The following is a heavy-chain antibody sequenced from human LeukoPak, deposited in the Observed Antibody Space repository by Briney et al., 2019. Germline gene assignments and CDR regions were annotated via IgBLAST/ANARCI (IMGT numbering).Heavy chain of an antibody. CDR3: ARQEGVATTFDY. V-gene: IGHV4-59*01. Sequence: PSETLPLTCTVSGGSISSYYWSWIRQPPGKGQEWIGYIYYSGSTNYNPSLKSRVTISVDTSKNQFSLKLSSVTAADTAVYYCARQEGVATTFDYWGQGTLVTVSS. CDR2: IYYSGST. CDR1: GGSISSYY. J-gene: IGHJ4*02. D-gene: IGHD5-12*01.